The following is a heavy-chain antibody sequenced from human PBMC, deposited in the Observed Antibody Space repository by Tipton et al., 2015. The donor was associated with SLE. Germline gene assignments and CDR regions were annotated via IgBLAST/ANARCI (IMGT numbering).Heavy chain of an antibody. D-gene: IGHD3-3*01. CDR1: GYSISSGYY. CDR2: ISHSGGT. V-gene: IGHV4-38-2*02. Sequence: TLSLTCTVSGYSISSGYYWGWIRQPPGKWLEWIESISHSGGTYYTPYLKSRLTMSVETSKNQFSLKLTSVTAADTAVYYCARDPYDSWSVYQATFEYWGQGTLVTVSS. CDR3: ARDPYDSWSVYQATFEY. J-gene: IGHJ4*02.